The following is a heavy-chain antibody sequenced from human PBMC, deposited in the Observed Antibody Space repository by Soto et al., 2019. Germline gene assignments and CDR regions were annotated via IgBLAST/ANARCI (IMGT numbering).Heavy chain of an antibody. J-gene: IGHJ4*02. Sequence: QVQRVQPGPELKKPGASVKVYAKASGYTFTRFGINWGQQPPGQGLEGRGGISGYNGNTNTAANCQGRVNMTTATSATTAYMELRSLRSDDTAVYYCARDFEAGGQLVGGFDYWGQGTLVTVSS. CDR3: ARDFEAGGQLVGGFDY. CDR1: GYTFTRFG. CDR2: ISGYNGNT. V-gene: IGHV1-18*01. D-gene: IGHD6-6*01.